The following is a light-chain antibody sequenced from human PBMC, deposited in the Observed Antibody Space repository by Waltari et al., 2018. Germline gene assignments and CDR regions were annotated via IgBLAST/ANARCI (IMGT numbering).Light chain of an antibody. CDR3: QHYVSLPVT. CDR1: QRVSRT. V-gene: IGKV3-20*01. Sequence: EIVLTQSPGTLSLSPGEIATLFFRASQRVSRTLASYQQKPGQAPRLLIYDASSRATGIPDRFSGSGSGTDFSLTITRLEPEDFAVYYCQHYVSLPVTFGQGTKVEIK. CDR2: DAS. J-gene: IGKJ1*01.